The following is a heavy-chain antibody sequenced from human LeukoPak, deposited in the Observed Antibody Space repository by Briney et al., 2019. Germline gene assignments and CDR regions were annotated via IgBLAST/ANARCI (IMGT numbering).Heavy chain of an antibody. CDR1: GFTFSSYA. Sequence: GGSLRLSCAASGFTFSSYAMSWVRQAPGKGLEWVSAISGSGGSTYYADSAKGRFTISRDNSKNTLYLQMNSLRAEDTAVYYCAKSPSGDLRLGYWGQGTLVTVSS. CDR2: ISGSGGST. J-gene: IGHJ4*02. CDR3: AKSPSGDLRLGY. V-gene: IGHV3-23*01. D-gene: IGHD2-21*02.